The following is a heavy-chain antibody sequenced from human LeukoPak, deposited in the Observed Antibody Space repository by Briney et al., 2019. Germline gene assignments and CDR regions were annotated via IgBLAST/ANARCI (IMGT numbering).Heavy chain of an antibody. V-gene: IGHV3-13*01. CDR1: GFTFSSYD. CDR3: ARERRGWFDP. CDR2: IGTAGDT. Sequence: TGGSLRLSCAAPGFTFSSYDMHWVRQATGKGLEWFSAIGTAGDTYYPGSVKGRFTISRENAKNSLCLQMNSLRAGDTAVYYCARERRGWFDPWGQGTLVTVSS. J-gene: IGHJ5*02.